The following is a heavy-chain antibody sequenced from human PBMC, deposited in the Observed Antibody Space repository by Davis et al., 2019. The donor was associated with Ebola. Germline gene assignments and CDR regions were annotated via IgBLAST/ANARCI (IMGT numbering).Heavy chain of an antibody. CDR2: IYYSGST. D-gene: IGHD3-3*01. J-gene: IGHJ3*02. CDR3: ASGVVAFDI. CDR1: GGSISSSNW. V-gene: IGHV4-4*02. Sequence: SETLSLTCAVSGGSISSSNWWGWVRQPPGKGLEWIGEIYYSGSTYYNPSLKSRVTISVDTSKNQFSLKLSSVTAADTAVYYCASGVVAFDIWGQGTMVTVSS.